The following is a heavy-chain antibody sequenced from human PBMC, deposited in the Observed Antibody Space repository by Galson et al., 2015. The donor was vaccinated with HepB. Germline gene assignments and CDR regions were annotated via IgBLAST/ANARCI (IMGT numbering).Heavy chain of an antibody. CDR2: ISYDAKNV. Sequence: SLRLSCAGSGFSLSNSAMHWVRRAPGKGLEWVAKISYDAKNVYYAESLRGRSAISRDYSKNALYLEINSLRVEDTAVYYCAADATTIVTAFDYWGQGTLVTVSS. D-gene: IGHD2/OR15-2a*01. CDR3: AADATTIVTAFDY. CDR1: GFSLSNSA. J-gene: IGHJ4*02. V-gene: IGHV3-30*03.